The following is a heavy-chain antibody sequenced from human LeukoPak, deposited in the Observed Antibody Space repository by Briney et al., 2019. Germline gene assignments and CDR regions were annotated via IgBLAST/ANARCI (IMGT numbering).Heavy chain of an antibody. J-gene: IGHJ3*02. CDR2: INTNTGNP. CDR1: GYTYTSYA. D-gene: IGHD5-24*01. Sequence: ASVKVSCKASGYTYTSYAMNWVRQGPGQGLEWMGWINTNTGNPTYAQGFTGRFVFSLDTSVSTAYLQISSLKAEDTAVYYCARVLPRWLQLPDAFDIWGQGTMVTLSS. V-gene: IGHV7-4-1*02. CDR3: ARVLPRWLQLPDAFDI.